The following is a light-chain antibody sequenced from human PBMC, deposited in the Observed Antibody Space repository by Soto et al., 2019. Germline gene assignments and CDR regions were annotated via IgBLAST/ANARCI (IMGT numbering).Light chain of an antibody. Sequence: QSVLTQPPSVSGAPGQRVTISCTGSSSNIGAGFDVHWYQQLPGTALKLLIYSNINRPSGVPDRFSGSKSGTSASLAITGLQAEDEADYYCQSYDGSLSDVLFGGGTKLTVL. CDR2: SNI. CDR3: QSYDGSLSDVL. V-gene: IGLV1-40*01. CDR1: SSNIGAGFD. J-gene: IGLJ2*01.